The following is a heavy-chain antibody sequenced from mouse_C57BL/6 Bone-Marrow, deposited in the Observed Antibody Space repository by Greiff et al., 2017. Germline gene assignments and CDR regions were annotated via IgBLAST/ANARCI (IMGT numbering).Heavy chain of an antibody. V-gene: IGHV1-81*01. CDR2: IYPRSGNT. Sequence: VQLQESGAELARPGASVKLSCKASGYTFTSYGISWVKQRTGQGLEWIGEIYPRSGNTYYNEKFKGKATLTADKSSSTAYMGLRSLTSEDSAVYFCARGGEFPYFDYWGQGTTLTVSS. CDR1: GYTFTSYG. J-gene: IGHJ2*01. CDR3: ARGGEFPYFDY.